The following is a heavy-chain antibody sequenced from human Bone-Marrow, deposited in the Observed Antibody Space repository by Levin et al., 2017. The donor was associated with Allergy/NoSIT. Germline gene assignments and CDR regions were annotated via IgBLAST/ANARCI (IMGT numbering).Heavy chain of an antibody. CDR2: ISWNSTSI. CDR3: AKGYYFGSGSYWLYYSYGMDV. D-gene: IGHD3-10*01. Sequence: GGSLRLSCAASGFTFDDYAMHWVRQAPGKGLEWVSGISWNSTSIGYADSVKGRFTISRDNAKNSMYLLMNSLTAEDTALYYCAKGYYFGSGSYWLYYSYGMDVWGQGTTVTVSS. V-gene: IGHV3-9*01. CDR1: GFTFDDYA. J-gene: IGHJ6*02.